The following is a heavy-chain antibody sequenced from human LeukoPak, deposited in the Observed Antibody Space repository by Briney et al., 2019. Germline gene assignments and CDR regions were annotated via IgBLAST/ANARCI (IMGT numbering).Heavy chain of an antibody. CDR2: INHSGST. CDR3: AREPSPGAFDI. V-gene: IGHV4-34*01. D-gene: IGHD1-14*01. Sequence: PSETLSLTCAVYGGSFSGYYWSWIRQPPGKGLEWIGEINHSGSTNYNPSLKSRVTISVDTSKNQFSLKLSSVTAADTAVYYCAREPSPGAFDIWGQGTMVTVSS. CDR1: GGSFSGYY. J-gene: IGHJ3*02.